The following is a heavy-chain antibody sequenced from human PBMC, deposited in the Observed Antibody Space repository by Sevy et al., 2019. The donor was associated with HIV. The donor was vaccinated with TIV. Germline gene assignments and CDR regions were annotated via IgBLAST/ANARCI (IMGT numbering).Heavy chain of an antibody. CDR2: ISSSSSTI. CDR1: GFSFSDYS. V-gene: IGHV3-48*01. Sequence: GGSLRLSCAASGFSFSDYSMNWVRQAPGKGLEWISYISSSSSTIYFADSVKGRFTISRDNAKNSLYLQMNSLRAEDTAVYYCAKGDRSFYGIDVWGQGTTVTVSS. D-gene: IGHD2-15*01. J-gene: IGHJ6*02. CDR3: AKGDRSFYGIDV.